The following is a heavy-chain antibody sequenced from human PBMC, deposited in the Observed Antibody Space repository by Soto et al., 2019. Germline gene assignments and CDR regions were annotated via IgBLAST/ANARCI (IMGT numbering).Heavy chain of an antibody. J-gene: IGHJ4*02. V-gene: IGHV3-23*01. Sequence: EVQLLESGGGLVQPGGSLRPSLAASGLPFSGYAMSWVPKAPGKGLEGVSAISGSGGNTYYADSVKGRFTISRDNSKNTLYLQMNSLRAEDTAVYYCAKSLVARPYDYWGQGTLVTVSS. CDR2: ISGSGGNT. D-gene: IGHD6-6*01. CDR1: GLPFSGYA. CDR3: AKSLVARPYDY.